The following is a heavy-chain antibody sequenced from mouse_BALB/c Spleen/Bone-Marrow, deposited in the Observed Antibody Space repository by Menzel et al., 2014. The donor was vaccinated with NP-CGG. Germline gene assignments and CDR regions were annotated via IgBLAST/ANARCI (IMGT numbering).Heavy chain of an antibody. CDR1: GFTFTDYY. CDR2: IRNKANGYTT. J-gene: IGHJ1*01. V-gene: IGHV7-3*02. Sequence: EVQLQQSGGGLVQPGGSLRLSCATSGFTFTDYYMSWVRQPPGKALEWLGFIRNKANGYTTDYSVSVKGRFTISRDNSQSILYLQMNTLRAEDSATYYCARDENYDIYWYFDVWGAGTTVTVSS. D-gene: IGHD1-1*01. CDR3: ARDENYDIYWYFDV.